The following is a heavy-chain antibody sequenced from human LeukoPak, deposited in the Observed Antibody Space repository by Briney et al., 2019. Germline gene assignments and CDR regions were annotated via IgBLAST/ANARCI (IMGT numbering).Heavy chain of an antibody. Sequence: GGSLRLSCTASGFTFDDYSMHWVRQTPGKGLEWVSLISWDGGNTSYADSVKGRFTISRDSSKTSLYLQMNSLRTEDTALYYCAKAHVVYYYMEVWGKGTTVTVSS. CDR1: GFTFDDYS. J-gene: IGHJ6*03. V-gene: IGHV3-43*01. CDR2: ISWDGGNT. CDR3: AKAHVVYYYMEV. D-gene: IGHD2-15*01.